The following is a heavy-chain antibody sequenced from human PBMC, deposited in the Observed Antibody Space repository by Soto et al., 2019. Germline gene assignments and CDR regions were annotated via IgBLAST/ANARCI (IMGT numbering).Heavy chain of an antibody. Sequence: EVQLVESGGGLVQPGESLRLSCAASGFTFNNDWMHWVRQAAGKGLVWVSRINMDGSSTNYADSVKGRFTISRDNAKNTRYRKMNSLRAEDTAVYYCARGPRGVYGNDYWGQGALVTVSS. J-gene: IGHJ4*02. V-gene: IGHV3-74*01. D-gene: IGHD2-8*02. CDR1: GFTFNNDW. CDR3: ARGPRGVYGNDY. CDR2: INMDGSST.